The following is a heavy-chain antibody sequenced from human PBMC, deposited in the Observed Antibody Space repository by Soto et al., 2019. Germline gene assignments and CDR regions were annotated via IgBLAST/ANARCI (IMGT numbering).Heavy chain of an antibody. CDR1: GFTFSTYW. CDR3: ARVWSLDY. D-gene: IGHD2-21*01. V-gene: IGHV3-7*05. CDR2: INEDGSER. Sequence: EVQLVESGGGLVQPGGSLRLSCAASGFTFSTYWMSWVRQTPGKGLEWMANINEDGSERYYVDSVKGRFTISRDNAKSSLSQQRTSLRGEGTSVYYCARVWSLDYWCQGNLVTVPS. J-gene: IGHJ4*02.